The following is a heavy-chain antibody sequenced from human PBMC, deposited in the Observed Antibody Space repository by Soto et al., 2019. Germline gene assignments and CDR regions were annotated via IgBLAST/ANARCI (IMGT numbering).Heavy chain of an antibody. CDR2: ISGSGGST. J-gene: IGHJ5*02. Sequence: EVQLLESGGGLVQPGGSLRLSCAASGFTFSSYAMSWVRQAPGKGLEWVSAISGSGGSTYYADSVKGRFTISRDNSKNTLYLQMNSLRAEDTAVYYCAKCITTHYDILTGYGEVFDPWGQGTLVTVSS. CDR1: GFTFSSYA. V-gene: IGHV3-23*01. D-gene: IGHD3-9*01. CDR3: AKCITTHYDILTGYGEVFDP.